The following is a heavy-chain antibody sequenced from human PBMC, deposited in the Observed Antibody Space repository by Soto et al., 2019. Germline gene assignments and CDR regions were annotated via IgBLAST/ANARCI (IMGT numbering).Heavy chain of an antibody. CDR1: GGSISISNW. D-gene: IGHD1-26*01. J-gene: IGHJ6*03. Sequence: QVQLQESGPGLVKPSETLSLTCAVSGGSISISNWWSLVRQTPGKGLEWIGQIHHSGSTNYSPSLTSRVTKSVDKSKNQFSLKMNSVTAADTAVYYCARGGYYCYLDVWGKGTTVTVSS. V-gene: IGHV4-4*02. CDR2: IHHSGST. CDR3: ARGGYYCYLDV.